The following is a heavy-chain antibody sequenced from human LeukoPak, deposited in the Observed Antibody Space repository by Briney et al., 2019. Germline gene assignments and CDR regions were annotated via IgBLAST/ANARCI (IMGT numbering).Heavy chain of an antibody. Sequence: ASVKVSCKASGYTFTSYDINWVRQATGQGLEWMGWMNPNSGNTGYALKFQGRVTMTRNTSISTAYMELSSLRSEDTAVYYCARSEYGSGVIDYWGQGTLVTVSS. CDR3: ARSEYGSGVIDY. D-gene: IGHD3-10*01. CDR1: GYTFTSYD. J-gene: IGHJ4*02. V-gene: IGHV1-8*01. CDR2: MNPNSGNT.